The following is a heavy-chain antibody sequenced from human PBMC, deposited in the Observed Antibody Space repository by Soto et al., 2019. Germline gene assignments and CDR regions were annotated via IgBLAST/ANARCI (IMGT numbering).Heavy chain of an antibody. CDR2: FDPEDGET. Sequence: WASVKVSCKVSGYTLTELSMHWVRQAPGKGLEWMGGFDPEDGETIYAQKFQGRVTMTEDTSTDTAYMELSSLGSEDTAVYYCATGYYDSSGPTATDYWGQGTLVTVSS. J-gene: IGHJ4*02. V-gene: IGHV1-24*01. CDR3: ATGYYDSSGPTATDY. D-gene: IGHD3-22*01. CDR1: GYTLTELS.